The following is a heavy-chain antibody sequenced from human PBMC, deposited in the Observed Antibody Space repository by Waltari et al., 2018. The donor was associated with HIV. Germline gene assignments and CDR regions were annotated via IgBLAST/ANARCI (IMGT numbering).Heavy chain of an antibody. J-gene: IGHJ5*02. CDR1: GGSISSYY. V-gene: IGHV4-59*01. CDR3: ARDYYDSSGYYYGYSP. D-gene: IGHD3-22*01. Sequence: QVQLQESGPGLVKPSETLSLTCTVSGGSISSYYWSWIRQPPGKGPEWIGYIYYSGSTNYNPSLKSRVTISVDTSKNQFSLKLSSVTAADTAVYYCARDYYDSSGYYYGYSPWGQGTLVTVSS. CDR2: IYYSGST.